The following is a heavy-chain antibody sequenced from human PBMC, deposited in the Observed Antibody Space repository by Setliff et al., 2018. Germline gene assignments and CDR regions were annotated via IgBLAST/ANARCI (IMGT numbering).Heavy chain of an antibody. Sequence: PSETLSLTCTVSGASVSGNSYYWGWIRQPPGKGLEWIASTYYSGSTNYNPSLKSRVTISVDTSKNQFSLKLSSVTAADTAVYYCARMSGFLYIDVWGKGTTVTVSS. CDR1: GASVSGNSYY. CDR3: ARMSGFLYIDV. D-gene: IGHD3-3*01. CDR2: TYYSGST. J-gene: IGHJ6*03. V-gene: IGHV4-39*07.